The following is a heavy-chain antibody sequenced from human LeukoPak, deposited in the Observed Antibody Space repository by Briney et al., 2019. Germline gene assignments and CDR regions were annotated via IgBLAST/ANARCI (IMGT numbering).Heavy chain of an antibody. V-gene: IGHV4-34*01. D-gene: IGHD1-1*01. Sequence: SETLSLTCAVYGGSFSSYYWSWVRQSPGKGLEWIAEINHRGDSNYNPSVKSRVTISVDTSKNQFSLKVTSLTAADTAVYYCARGPTISETGYFDYWGQGTLVTVSS. CDR1: GGSFSSYY. J-gene: IGHJ4*03. CDR2: INHRGDS. CDR3: ARGPTISETGYFDY.